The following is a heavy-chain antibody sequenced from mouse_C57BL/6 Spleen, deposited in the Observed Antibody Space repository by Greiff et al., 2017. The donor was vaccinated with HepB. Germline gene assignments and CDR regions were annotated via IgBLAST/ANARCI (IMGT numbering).Heavy chain of an antibody. J-gene: IGHJ2*01. CDR1: GYAFTNYL. CDR2: INPGSGGT. V-gene: IGHV1-54*01. Sequence: VNLVESGAELVRPGTSVKVSCKASGYAFTNYLIEWVKQRPGQGLEWIGVINPGSGGTNYNEKFKGKATLTADKSSSTAYMQLSSLTSEDSAVYYCARASIYYGNYVDYWGQGTTLTVSS. CDR3: ARASIYYGNYVDY. D-gene: IGHD2-1*01.